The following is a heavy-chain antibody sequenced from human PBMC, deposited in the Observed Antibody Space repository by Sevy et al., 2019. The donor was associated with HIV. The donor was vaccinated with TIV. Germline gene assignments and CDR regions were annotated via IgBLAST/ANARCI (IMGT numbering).Heavy chain of an antibody. CDR2: ISSSGGST. J-gene: IGHJ4*02. CDR1: GFTFNNYA. V-gene: IGHV3-23*01. D-gene: IGHD2-2*01. Sequence: GGSLRLSCAASGFTFNNYAMSWVRQAPGKGLEWVSAISSSGGSTYYADSVKGRFTISRDNSKNTLYLQMNSLRAEDTAIYYCAKDEKYQLPRGTFDYWGQRTLVTVSS. CDR3: AKDEKYQLPRGTFDY.